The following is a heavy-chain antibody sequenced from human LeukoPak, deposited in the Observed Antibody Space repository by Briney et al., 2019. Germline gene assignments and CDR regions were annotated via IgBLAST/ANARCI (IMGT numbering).Heavy chain of an antibody. J-gene: IGHJ4*02. CDR2: MSYDGRNT. D-gene: IGHD1-1*01. CDR3: AKVQLERRELLPNFDY. Sequence: GGSLRLSCAASGFTFSSYGMHWVRQAPGKGLEWVAVMSYDGRNTYYADSVKGRFTISRDNSKNTLYLQMNSLRVEDTAVHYCAKVQLERRELLPNFDYWGQGTLVTVSS. CDR1: GFTFSSYG. V-gene: IGHV3-30*18.